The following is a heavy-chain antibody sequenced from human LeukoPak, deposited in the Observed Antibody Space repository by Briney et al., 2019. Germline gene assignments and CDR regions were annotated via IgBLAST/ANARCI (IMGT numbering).Heavy chain of an antibody. CDR1: GFTFSSYW. V-gene: IGHV3-74*01. J-gene: IGHJ4*02. CDR2: INSDGGST. Sequence: GGSLRLSCAASGFTFSSYWMHWVRQAPRKGLVWVSRINSDGGSTRYADSVKGRFTISRDNAKNTLYLQMNSMRAKDTAVYYCARVYGGYGDYYVDNWGQGTLVTVSS. D-gene: IGHD4-17*01. CDR3: ARVYGGYGDYYVDN.